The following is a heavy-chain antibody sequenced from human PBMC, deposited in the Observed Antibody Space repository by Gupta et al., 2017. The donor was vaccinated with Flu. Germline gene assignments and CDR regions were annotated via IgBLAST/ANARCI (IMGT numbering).Heavy chain of an antibody. CDR2: IKSKTDGGTT. CDR1: GFTFSNAW. D-gene: IGHD6-19*01. Sequence: EVQLVESGGGLVKPGGSLRLSCAASGFTFSNAWMSWVRQAPGKGLEWVGRIKSKTDGGTTDYAAPVKGRFTISRDDSKNTLYLQMNSLKTEDTAVYYCTTAFSPGKGDLAVAGFDKYWYFDLWGRGTLVTVSS. V-gene: IGHV3-15*01. CDR3: TTAFSPGKGDLAVAGFDKYWYFDL. J-gene: IGHJ2*01.